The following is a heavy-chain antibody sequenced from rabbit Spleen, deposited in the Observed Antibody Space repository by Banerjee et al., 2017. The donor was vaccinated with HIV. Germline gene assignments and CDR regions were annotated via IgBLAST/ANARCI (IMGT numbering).Heavy chain of an antibody. CDR2: IGTGSGST. V-gene: IGHV1S40*01. CDR3: ARDLVAVIGWNFNL. J-gene: IGHJ4*01. D-gene: IGHD1-1*01. CDR1: GFSFSSGGY. Sequence: QSLEESGGGLVKPGTSLTLTCKASGFSFSSGGYISWVRQAPGKGLEWIGCIGTGSGSTYYASWAKGRFIMSRTSSTTVTLQMTSLTAADTATYFCARDLVAVIGWNFNLWGPGTLVTVS.